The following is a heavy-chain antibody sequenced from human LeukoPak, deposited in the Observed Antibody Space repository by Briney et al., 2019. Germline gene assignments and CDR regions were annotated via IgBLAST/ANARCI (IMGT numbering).Heavy chain of an antibody. V-gene: IGHV3-30-3*01. CDR1: GFTFSSYA. J-gene: IGHJ4*02. CDR3: AGLPMVRGVNYFDY. CDR2: ISYDGSNK. D-gene: IGHD3-10*01. Sequence: GRSLILSCAASGFTFSSYAMHWVRQAPGKGLEWVAVISYDGSNKYYAESVKGRFTISRDNSKNTLYLQMNSLRTEDTAVYYCAGLPMVRGVNYFDYWGQGTLVTVSS.